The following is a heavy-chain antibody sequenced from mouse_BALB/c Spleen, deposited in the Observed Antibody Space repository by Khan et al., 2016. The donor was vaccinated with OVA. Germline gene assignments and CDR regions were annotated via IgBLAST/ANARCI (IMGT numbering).Heavy chain of an antibody. J-gene: IGHJ2*01. D-gene: IGHD1-2*01. Sequence: EVKLQESGPSLVKPSQTLSLTCSVTGDSITSGYWNWIRKFPGNKFEYMGYIDYSGNTYYNPSLESRISITRDTSKNHYYLQLNSVTTEDTATYYCVSYDGYCFDYRGQGTTLTVSS. CDR3: VSYDGYCFDY. V-gene: IGHV3-8*02. CDR1: GDSITSGY. CDR2: IDYSGNT.